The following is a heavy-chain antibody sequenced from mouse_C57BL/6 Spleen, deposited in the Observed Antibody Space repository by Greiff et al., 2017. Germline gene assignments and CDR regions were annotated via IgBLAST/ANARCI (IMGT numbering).Heavy chain of an antibody. Sequence: QVQLQQPGAELVKPGASVKMSRKASGYTFTSYWITWVKQRPGQGLEWIGDIYPGSGSTNHNEKFKSKATLTVDTSSSTAYMQLSSLTSEDSAVYYCARGGNYYGPWFAYWGQGTLVTVSA. D-gene: IGHD1-1*01. CDR2: IYPGSGST. V-gene: IGHV1-55*01. CDR1: GYTFTSYW. J-gene: IGHJ3*01. CDR3: ARGGNYYGPWFAY.